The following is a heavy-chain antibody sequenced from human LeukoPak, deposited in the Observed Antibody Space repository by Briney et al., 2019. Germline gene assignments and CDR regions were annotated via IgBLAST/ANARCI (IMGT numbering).Heavy chain of an antibody. V-gene: IGHV1-69*06. D-gene: IGHD5-24*01. CDR2: IIPIFGTA. CDR3: AKEMATIHSDFDY. CDR1: GGTFSSYA. Sequence: ASVKVSCKASGGTFSSYAISWVRQAPGQGLEWMGGIIPIFGTANYAQKFQGRVTITADKSTSTAYMELSSLRAEDTAVYYCAKEMATIHSDFDYWGQGTLVTVSS. J-gene: IGHJ4*02.